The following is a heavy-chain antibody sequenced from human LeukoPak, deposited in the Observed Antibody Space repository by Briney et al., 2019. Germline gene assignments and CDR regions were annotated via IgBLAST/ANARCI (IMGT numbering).Heavy chain of an antibody. Sequence: SETLSLTCTVSGGSVSSSSYYWGWIRQPPGKGLEWIGSIYYGGSTNYIPSLKSRVTMSIDKSKNQFSLRLSSVTAADTALYFCARERAGWIHALDIWGQGTIVTVSS. CDR3: ARERAGWIHALDI. J-gene: IGHJ3*02. CDR2: IYYGGST. CDR1: GGSVSSSSYY. V-gene: IGHV4-39*07. D-gene: IGHD5-18*01.